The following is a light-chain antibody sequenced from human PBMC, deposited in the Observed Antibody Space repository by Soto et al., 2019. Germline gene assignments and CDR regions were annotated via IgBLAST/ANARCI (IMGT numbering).Light chain of an antibody. Sequence: EIVMTQSPATLSVSPGERATLSCRASQSVSSNLAWYQQKPGQAPRLLIYGASTRATGIPARFSGSGSGTEFTLTISSLQSEDFAVYYCQQYNNWQGSTFGGGTKVEIK. J-gene: IGKJ4*01. V-gene: IGKV3-15*01. CDR2: GAS. CDR1: QSVSSN. CDR3: QQYNNWQGST.